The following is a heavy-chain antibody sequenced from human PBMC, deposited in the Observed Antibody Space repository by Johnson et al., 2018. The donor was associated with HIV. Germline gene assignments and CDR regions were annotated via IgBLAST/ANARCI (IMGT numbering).Heavy chain of an antibody. J-gene: IGHJ3*02. CDR1: GFSVSTNY. CDR3: AREGRYCSGVNCVHAFDI. V-gene: IGHV3-66*02. D-gene: IGHD2-15*01. Sequence: VQLVESGGDLVQPGGSLRLSCAASGFSVSTNYMYWVRQAPGKGLEWVSVLYTGGSTFYADSVKGRFTISKDNSKNTLYLQMNSLRVEDSAVYYCAREGRYCSGVNCVHAFDIWGQGTIVTVSS. CDR2: LYTGGST.